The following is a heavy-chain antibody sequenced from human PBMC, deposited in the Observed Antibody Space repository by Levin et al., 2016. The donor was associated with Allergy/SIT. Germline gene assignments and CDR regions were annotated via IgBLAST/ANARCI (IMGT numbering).Heavy chain of an antibody. Sequence: SVKVSCKASGGTFSSYAISWVRQAPGQGLEWMGGIIPIFGTANYAQKFQGRVTITADESTSTAYMELSSLRSEDTAVYYCARENRQQRWQRNYWYFDLWGRGTLVTVSS. CDR3: ARENRQQRWQRNYWYFDL. D-gene: IGHD2/OR15-2a*01. V-gene: IGHV1-69*13. CDR2: IIPIFGTA. CDR1: GGTFSSYA. J-gene: IGHJ2*01.